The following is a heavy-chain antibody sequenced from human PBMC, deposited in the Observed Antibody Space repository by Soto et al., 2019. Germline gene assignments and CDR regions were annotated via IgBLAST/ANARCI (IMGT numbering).Heavy chain of an antibody. V-gene: IGHV4-59*01. CDR3: AREKVGYCSGGSCHDAFDI. CDR2: IYYSGST. J-gene: IGHJ3*02. D-gene: IGHD2-15*01. CDR1: GGSISSYY. Sequence: PSETLSLTCTVSGGSISSYYWSWIRQPPGKGLEWIGYIYYSGSTNYNPSLKSRVTISVDTSKNQFSLKLSSVTAADTAVYYCAREKVGYCSGGSCHDAFDIWGQGTMVTVSS.